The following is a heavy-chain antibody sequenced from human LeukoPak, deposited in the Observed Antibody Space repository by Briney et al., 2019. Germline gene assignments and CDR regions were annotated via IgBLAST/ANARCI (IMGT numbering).Heavy chain of an antibody. D-gene: IGHD3-22*01. CDR1: GGTFSSYA. CDR3: ASNRPSYYYDSSGYGNWYFDL. Sequence: SVKVSCKASGGTFSSYAISWVRQAPGQGLEWMGGIIPIFGTANYAQKFHGRVTITTDESTSTAYMEPSSLRSEDTAVYYCASNRPSYYYDSSGYGNWYFDLWGRGTLVTVSS. CDR2: IIPIFGTA. V-gene: IGHV1-69*05. J-gene: IGHJ2*01.